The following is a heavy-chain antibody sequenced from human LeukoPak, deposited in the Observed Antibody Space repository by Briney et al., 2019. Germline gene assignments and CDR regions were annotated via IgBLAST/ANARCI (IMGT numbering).Heavy chain of an antibody. CDR2: ISSSSSTI. V-gene: IGHV3-48*01. CDR1: GSTYSSYS. Sequence: GGSLRLSCAASGSTYSSYSMNWVRQAPGKGLEWVSYISSSSSTIYYADSVKGRFTISRDNAKNSLYLQMNSLRAEDTAVYYCAREGSSFDLWGQGTLVTVSS. D-gene: IGHD1-26*01. CDR3: AREGSSFDL. J-gene: IGHJ4*02.